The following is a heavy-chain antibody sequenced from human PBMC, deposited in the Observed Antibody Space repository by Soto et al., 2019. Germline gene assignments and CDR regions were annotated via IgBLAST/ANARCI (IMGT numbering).Heavy chain of an antibody. D-gene: IGHD2-21*01. Sequence: PGRSLILPYAASGFTINIYGMHWVLQAPGKGLESVALILYDGSKKYYTDSVKGRFTISRDNSKNTLYLQMNSLTAEDTAVYYCAKGDGRNSVDYWGQGTLVTVSS. V-gene: IGHV3-30*18. CDR3: AKGDGRNSVDY. CDR1: GFTINIYG. CDR2: ILYDGSKK. J-gene: IGHJ4*02.